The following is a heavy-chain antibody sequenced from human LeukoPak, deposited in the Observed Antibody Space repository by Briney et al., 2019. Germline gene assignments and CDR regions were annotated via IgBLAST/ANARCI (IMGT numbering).Heavy chain of an antibody. Sequence: ETLSLTCTVSGGSITRSTYYWGWIRQPPGKGLEWVSAISGGGGSTYYADSVKGRFTISRDNSKNTLYLQMNSLRAEDTAVYYCAKDGVAAGSFDPWGQGTLVTVSS. V-gene: IGHV3-23*01. D-gene: IGHD6-13*01. CDR3: AKDGVAAGSFDP. J-gene: IGHJ5*02. CDR1: GGSITRSTYY. CDR2: ISGGGGST.